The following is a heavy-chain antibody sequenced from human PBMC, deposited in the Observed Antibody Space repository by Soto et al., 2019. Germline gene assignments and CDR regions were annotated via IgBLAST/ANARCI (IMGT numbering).Heavy chain of an antibody. CDR1: GFTFSDHY. CDR3: SRAGILTTPYYFDY. V-gene: IGHV3-72*01. D-gene: IGHD4-4*01. Sequence: PGGSLRLSCAASGFTFSDHYMDWVRQAPGKGLEWVGRIRNKANSYTTEYAASVKGRFTISRDDSKNSLFLHMNSLKTEDTAVYYCSRAGILTTPYYFDYWGQGTLVTVSS. CDR2: IRNKANSYTT. J-gene: IGHJ4*01.